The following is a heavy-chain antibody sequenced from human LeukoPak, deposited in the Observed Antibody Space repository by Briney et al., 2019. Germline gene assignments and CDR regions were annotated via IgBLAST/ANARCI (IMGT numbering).Heavy chain of an antibody. V-gene: IGHV3-30*04. CDR3: AREVHSSGWAFDY. J-gene: IGHJ4*02. D-gene: IGHD6-19*01. Sequence: HAGGSLRLSCAASGFTFSSYAMHWVRQAPGKGLEWVAVISYDGSNKYYADSVKGRFTISRDNSKNTPYLQMNSLRAEDTAVYYCAREVHSSGWAFDYWGQGTLVTVSS. CDR2: ISYDGSNK. CDR1: GFTFSSYA.